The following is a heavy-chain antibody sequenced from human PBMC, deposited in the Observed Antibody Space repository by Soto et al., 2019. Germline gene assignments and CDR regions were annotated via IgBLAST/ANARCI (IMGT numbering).Heavy chain of an antibody. Sequence: VQLLESGGDLVHPGGSLRLSCAASGFAFSSHPMSWVRQAPERGLEWVSGISDSGGLTYNADSVKGRFTISRDNSKNTLYLQINSLRAEDTALYYCARRAFGSSRSFDIWGQGTMVTVSS. CDR2: ISDSGGLT. V-gene: IGHV3-23*01. CDR3: ARRAFGSSRSFDI. CDR1: GFAFSSHP. J-gene: IGHJ3*02. D-gene: IGHD6-6*01.